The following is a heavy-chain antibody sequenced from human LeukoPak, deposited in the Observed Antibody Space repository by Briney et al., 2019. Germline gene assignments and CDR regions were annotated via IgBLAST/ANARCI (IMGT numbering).Heavy chain of an antibody. CDR2: IYSSGST. Sequence: SETLSLTCTVSGGSSNNYYWNWIRQPAGKGLEWIGRIYSSGSTDYNPSLKSRVTMSVDTSKNQFSLNLTSVTAADSAVYYCARARGRLLLIDYWGQGTLVTVSS. D-gene: IGHD2-15*01. V-gene: IGHV4-4*07. J-gene: IGHJ4*02. CDR1: GGSSNNYY. CDR3: ARARGRLLLIDY.